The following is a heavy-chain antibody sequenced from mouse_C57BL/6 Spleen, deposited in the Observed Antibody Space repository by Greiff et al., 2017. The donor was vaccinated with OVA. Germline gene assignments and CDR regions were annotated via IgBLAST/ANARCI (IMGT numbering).Heavy chain of an antibody. CDR1: GFTFSDYG. J-gene: IGHJ1*03. Sequence: EVQLVESGGGLVKPGGSLTLSCAASGFTFSDYGMHWVRQAPEKGLEWVAYISSGSSTIYYADTVKGRFTISRDNAKNTLFLQMTSLRSEDTAMYYCARYGSSFYWYFDVWGTGTTVTVSS. CDR2: ISSGSSTI. V-gene: IGHV5-17*01. D-gene: IGHD1-1*01. CDR3: ARYGSSFYWYFDV.